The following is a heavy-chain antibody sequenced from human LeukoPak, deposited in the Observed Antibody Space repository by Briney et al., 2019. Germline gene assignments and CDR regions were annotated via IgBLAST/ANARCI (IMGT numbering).Heavy chain of an antibody. V-gene: IGHV3-7*01. Sequence: AGGSLRLSCAASGFTFSSYWMSWVRQAPGKGLEWVANIKQDGSEKYYADSVKGRFTISRDNAKNSLYLQMNSLRAEDTAVYYCARRDSSSWYNYYYYYMDVWGKGTTVTVSS. CDR3: ARRDSSSWYNYYYYYMDV. CDR2: IKQDGSEK. J-gene: IGHJ6*03. CDR1: GFTFSSYW. D-gene: IGHD6-13*01.